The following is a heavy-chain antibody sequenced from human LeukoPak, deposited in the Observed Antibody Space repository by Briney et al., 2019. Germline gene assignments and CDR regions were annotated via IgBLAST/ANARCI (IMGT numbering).Heavy chain of an antibody. CDR1: GFTFSSYG. Sequence: GGSLRLSCAASGFTFSSYGMHWVRQAPGKGLEWVAVISYDGSNKYYADSVKGRFTISRDNSKNTLYLQMNSLRAEDTAVYYCARWAGGDAFDIWGQGTMVTVSS. CDR3: ARWAGGDAFDI. CDR2: ISYDGSNK. J-gene: IGHJ3*02. D-gene: IGHD1-26*01. V-gene: IGHV3-30*12.